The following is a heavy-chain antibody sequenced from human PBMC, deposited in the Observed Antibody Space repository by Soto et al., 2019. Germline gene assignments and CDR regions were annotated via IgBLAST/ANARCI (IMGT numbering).Heavy chain of an antibody. V-gene: IGHV3-23*01. CDR2: ISGSGGST. J-gene: IGHJ4*01. CDR3: AKFEGATDSLAFFDY. Sequence: GGSLRLSCAASGFTFSSYAMSWVRQAPGKGLEWVSAISGSGGSTYYADSVKGRFTISGDNSKNTLYLQMNSLRAEDTAVYYCAKFEGATDSLAFFDYWGQGTLVTVSS. CDR1: GFTFSSYA. D-gene: IGHD1-26*01.